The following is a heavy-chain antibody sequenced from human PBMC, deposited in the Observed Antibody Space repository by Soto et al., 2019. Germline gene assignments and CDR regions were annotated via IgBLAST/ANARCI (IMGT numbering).Heavy chain of an antibody. J-gene: IGHJ6*02. D-gene: IGHD6-6*01. CDR1: GGTFSSYA. CDR3: ARDTPTRLGVAARPDYYYYGMDV. V-gene: IGHV1-69*13. Sequence: ASVKVSCKASGGTFSSYAISWVRQAPGQGLEWMGGIIPIFGTANYAQKFQGRVTITADESTSTAYMELSSLRSEDTAVYYCARDTPTRLGVAARPDYYYYGMDVWGQGTTVTVSS. CDR2: IIPIFGTA.